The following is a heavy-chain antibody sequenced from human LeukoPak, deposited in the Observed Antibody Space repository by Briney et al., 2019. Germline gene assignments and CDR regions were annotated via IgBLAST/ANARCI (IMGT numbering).Heavy chain of an antibody. CDR1: GFTFSSYE. D-gene: IGHD3-10*02. J-gene: IGHJ6*04. V-gene: IGHV3-48*03. CDR3: AELGITMIGGV. CDR2: ISSSGSTI. Sequence: GGSLRLSYAASGFTFSSYEMNWVRQAPGKGLEWVSYISSSGSTIYYADSVKGRFTISRDNAKNSLYLQMNSLRAEDTAVYYCAELGITMIGGVWGKGTTVTISA.